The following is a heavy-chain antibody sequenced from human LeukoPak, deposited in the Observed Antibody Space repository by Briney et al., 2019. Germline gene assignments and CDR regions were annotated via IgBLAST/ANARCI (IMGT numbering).Heavy chain of an antibody. CDR3: ARAPYSGSYDAEYFQH. V-gene: IGHV3-30*04. CDR2: ISYDGSNK. J-gene: IGHJ1*01. D-gene: IGHD1-26*01. Sequence: GRSLRLSCAASGFTFSSYAMHWVRPAPGKGLEWVAVISYDGSNKYYADSVKGRFTISRDNSKNTLYLQMNSLRAEDTAVYYCARAPYSGSYDAEYFQHWGQGTLVTVSS. CDR1: GFTFSSYA.